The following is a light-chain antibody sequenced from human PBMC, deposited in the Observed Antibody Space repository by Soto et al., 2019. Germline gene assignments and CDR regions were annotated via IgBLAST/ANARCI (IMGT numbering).Light chain of an antibody. CDR3: QQYGSSRTWT. Sequence: EIVMTLSPATLSVSPGERVTLSCRASQSVSSNLAWYQQKVGQAPRLLIYGASSRATGIPDRFSGSGSGTDFTLTISRLEPEDFAVYYCQQYGSSRTWTFGQGTKVDI. J-gene: IGKJ1*01. CDR2: GAS. V-gene: IGKV3-20*01. CDR1: QSVSSN.